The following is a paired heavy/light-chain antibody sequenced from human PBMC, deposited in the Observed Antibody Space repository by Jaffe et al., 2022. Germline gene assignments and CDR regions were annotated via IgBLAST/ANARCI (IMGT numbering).Heavy chain of an antibody. Sequence: QVQLVQSGAEVKRPGASVKVSCKASGYIFTEKYIHWARQAPGQGLEWVGRIIVNSGDTGYAQKFEGRVTMTRDTSINTAYMELGSLTSDDTGVYYCATDGGNWDLDYWGQGTLVTVSS. D-gene: IGHD7-27*01. CDR3: ATDGGNWDLDY. J-gene: IGHJ4*02. CDR1: GYIFTEKY. CDR2: IIVNSGDT. V-gene: IGHV1-2*05.
Light chain of an antibody. CDR3: MQGLHWPWT. CDR1: QSLVHADGNTY. Sequence: DVVMTQSPLSLPVTLGQPASISCRSSQSLVHADGNTYLNWFQQRPGQSPRRLIYKLSDRDSGVPDRFSGSGSGTDFTLKISRVEAEDVGVYFCMQGLHWPWTFGQGTKVEIK. V-gene: IGKV2-30*02. CDR2: KLS. J-gene: IGKJ1*01.